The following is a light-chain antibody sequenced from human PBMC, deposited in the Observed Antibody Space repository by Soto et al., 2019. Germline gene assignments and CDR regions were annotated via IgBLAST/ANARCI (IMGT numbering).Light chain of an antibody. CDR1: SSDVGGYNY. Sequence: QSALTQPPSASGSPGQSVTISCTGTSSDVGGYNYVSWYQQHPGKAPKLMIYEVTKRPSGVPDRFSCSKSGNTDSLTVSGLQVEDEADYYCSSYAGSNNVVFGGGTKLTVL. CDR2: EVT. J-gene: IGLJ2*01. V-gene: IGLV2-8*01. CDR3: SSYAGSNNVV.